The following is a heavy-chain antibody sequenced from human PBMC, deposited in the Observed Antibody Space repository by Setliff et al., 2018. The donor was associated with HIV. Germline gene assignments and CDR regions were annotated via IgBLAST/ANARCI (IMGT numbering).Heavy chain of an antibody. CDR2: IYYSGST. Sequence: SETLSLTCTVSSASISSSGYYWGWIRQPPGKGLEWIGSIYYSGSTYYNPSLKSRVTISVDTSKNQFSLKLNSVTAADTAVYYCGGNGYYSIDYWGQGTLVTVSS. D-gene: IGHD3-22*01. CDR1: SASISSSGYY. CDR3: GGNGYYSIDY. J-gene: IGHJ4*02. V-gene: IGHV4-39*07.